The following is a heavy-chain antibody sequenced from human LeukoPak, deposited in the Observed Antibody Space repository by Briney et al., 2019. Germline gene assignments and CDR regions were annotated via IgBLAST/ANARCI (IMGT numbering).Heavy chain of an antibody. V-gene: IGHV3-21*01. J-gene: IGHJ4*02. CDR2: ISRNSTYI. CDR1: GFTFSSYI. Sequence: PGGSLRLSCAASGFTFSSYIMNWVRQAPGKGLEWVASISRNSTYIHYADSVKGRLTISRDNARNSLFLQMNSLRAEDTAIYYCASDGGNYFDYWGQGTLVTVSS. CDR3: ASDGGNYFDY. D-gene: IGHD3-16*01.